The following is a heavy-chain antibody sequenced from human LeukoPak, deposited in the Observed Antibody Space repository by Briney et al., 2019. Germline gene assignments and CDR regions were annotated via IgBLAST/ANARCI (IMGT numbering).Heavy chain of an antibody. J-gene: IGHJ4*02. V-gene: IGHV3-11*04. Sequence: GGSLRLSCAASGFTFSDYYMSWIRQAPGKGLEWVSGISWNSGSIGYADSVKGRFTISRDNAKNSLYLQMNSLRAEDTAVYYCARADWDTAMIDYWGQGTLVTVSS. CDR2: ISWNSGSI. D-gene: IGHD5-18*01. CDR1: GFTFSDYY. CDR3: ARADWDTAMIDY.